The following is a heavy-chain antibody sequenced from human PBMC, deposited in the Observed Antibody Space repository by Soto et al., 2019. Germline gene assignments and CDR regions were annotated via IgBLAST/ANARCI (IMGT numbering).Heavy chain of an antibody. CDR3: ARDRVLMASSPDYYYGMDV. V-gene: IGHV3-21*01. CDR1: GFTFSRYT. J-gene: IGHJ6*02. Sequence: GGSLRLSCAASGFTFSRYTMNWVRQSPGKGLEWVSSISASGSYSYYADSLKGRFTISRDDAEKSVSLQMNSLRVEDTAIYYCARDRVLMASSPDYYYGMDVWGQGTTVTVSS. CDR2: ISASGSYS. D-gene: IGHD2-8*01.